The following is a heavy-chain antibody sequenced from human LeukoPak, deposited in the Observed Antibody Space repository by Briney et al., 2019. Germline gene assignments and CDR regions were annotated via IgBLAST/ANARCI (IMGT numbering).Heavy chain of an antibody. V-gene: IGHV1-46*01. CDR2: INLSGGST. CDR1: GYTFTAYF. CDR3: ARGLRLGELSWFDP. J-gene: IGHJ5*02. D-gene: IGHD3-16*02. Sequence: ASVKVSCKASGYTFTAYFMHWVRQAPGQGLEWMGVINLSGGSTSYAQKFQGRVTMTRDTSTSTVYMELSSLRSEDTAVYYCARGLRLGELSWFDPWGQGTLVTVSS.